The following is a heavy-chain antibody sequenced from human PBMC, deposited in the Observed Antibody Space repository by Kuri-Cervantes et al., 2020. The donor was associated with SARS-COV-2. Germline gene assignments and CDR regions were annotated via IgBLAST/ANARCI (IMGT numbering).Heavy chain of an antibody. V-gene: IGHV1-18*01. J-gene: IGHJ6*02. CDR2: ISPNNGNT. D-gene: IGHD2-15*01. CDR1: GYTFSRYG. Sequence: ASVKVSCKASGYTFSRYGLAWLRQAPGHGPEWMGWISPNNGNTRYAQKFRGRVTLTTDSSTNTAYMELNRLRSDDTAVYYCARDRRVCSGGSCYYYYYGMDVWGQGTTVTVSS. CDR3: ARDRRVCSGGSCYYYYYGMDV.